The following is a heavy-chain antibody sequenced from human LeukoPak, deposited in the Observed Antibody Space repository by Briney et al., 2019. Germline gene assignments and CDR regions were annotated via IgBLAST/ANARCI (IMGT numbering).Heavy chain of an antibody. Sequence: GGSLRLSCAASGFTFSSYWMSWVRQAPGKGLEWVANIKQDGSEKYYVDSVKGRFTISRDNAKNSLYLQMNSLRAEDTAVYYCARDWGSSWGHGFDIWGQGTMVTVSS. CDR2: IKQDGSEK. V-gene: IGHV3-7*01. CDR3: ARDWGSSWGHGFDI. D-gene: IGHD6-13*01. CDR1: GFTFSSYW. J-gene: IGHJ3*02.